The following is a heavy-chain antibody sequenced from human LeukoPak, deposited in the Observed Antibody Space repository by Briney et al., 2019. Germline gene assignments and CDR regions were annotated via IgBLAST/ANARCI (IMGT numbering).Heavy chain of an antibody. CDR1: GYTFTSST. J-gene: IGHJ4*02. D-gene: IGHD3-22*01. Sequence: GASVKVSCKASGYTFTSSTVSWVRQAPGQGLEWMGWISPYNGNTNYAQKLQGRVTMTTDTSTSTAYMEPRSLRSDDTAVYYCARVSNYYPYYFDYWGQGTLVTVSS. V-gene: IGHV1-18*01. CDR3: ARVSNYYPYYFDY. CDR2: ISPYNGNT.